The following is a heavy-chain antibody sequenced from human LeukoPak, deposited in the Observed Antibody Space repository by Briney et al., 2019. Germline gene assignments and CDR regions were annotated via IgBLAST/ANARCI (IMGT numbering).Heavy chain of an antibody. CDR1: GFTFSSYE. CDR2: ISSSGSTI. CDR3: ARDRVSSGRYNWFDP. D-gene: IGHD6-19*01. V-gene: IGHV3-48*03. Sequence: PGGSLRLSCAASGFTFSSYEMNWVRQAPGKGLEWVSYISSSGSTIYYADSVKGRFTISRDNAKNSLYLQMNSLRAEDTAVYYCARDRVSSGRYNWFDPWGQGTLVTVSS. J-gene: IGHJ5*02.